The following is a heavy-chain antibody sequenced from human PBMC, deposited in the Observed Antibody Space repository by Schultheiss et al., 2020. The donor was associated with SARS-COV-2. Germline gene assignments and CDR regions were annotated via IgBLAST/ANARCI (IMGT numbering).Heavy chain of an antibody. CDR2: IYSGGST. CDR1: GFTFSSYA. D-gene: IGHD3-3*01. Sequence: GESLKISCAASGFTFSSYAMSWVRQAPGKGLEWVSVIYSGGSTYYADSVKGRFTISRDNSKNTLYLQMNSLRAEDTAVYYCARVGVLRFLEFDPWGQGTLVTVSS. CDR3: ARVGVLRFLEFDP. J-gene: IGHJ5*02. V-gene: IGHV3-53*01.